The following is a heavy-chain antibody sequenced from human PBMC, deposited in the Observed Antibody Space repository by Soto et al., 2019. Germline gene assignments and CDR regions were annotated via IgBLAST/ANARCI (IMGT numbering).Heavy chain of an antibody. CDR1: GGSISSYY. J-gene: IGHJ6*03. Sequence: SETLSLTCTVSGGSISSYYWSWIRQPPGKGLEWIGYIYYSGSTNYNPSLKSRVTISVDTSKNQFSLKLGSVTAADTAVYYCARVGTYDFWSSMDVWGKGTTVTVSS. CDR2: IYYSGST. CDR3: ARVGTYDFWSSMDV. D-gene: IGHD3-3*01. V-gene: IGHV4-59*01.